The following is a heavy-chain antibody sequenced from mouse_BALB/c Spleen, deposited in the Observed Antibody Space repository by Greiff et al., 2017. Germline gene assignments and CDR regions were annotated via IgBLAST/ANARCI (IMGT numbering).Heavy chain of an antibody. J-gene: IGHJ3*01. CDR2: IWAGGST. V-gene: IGHV2-9*02. D-gene: IGHD2-10*02. CDR1: GFSLTSYG. CDR3: ARDKYGNYKFAY. Sequence: VKLVESGPGLVAPSQSLSITCTVSGFSLTSYGVHWVRQPPGKGLEWLGVIWAGGSTNYNSALMSRLSISKDNSKSQVFLKMNSLQTDDTAMYYCARDKYGNYKFAYWGQGTLVTVSA.